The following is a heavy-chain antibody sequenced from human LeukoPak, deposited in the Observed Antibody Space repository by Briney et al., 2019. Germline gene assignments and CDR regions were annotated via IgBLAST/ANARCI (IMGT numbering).Heavy chain of an antibody. D-gene: IGHD4-17*01. CDR3: TRGHYGDYV. Sequence: GGSLRLSCAASGFTFNGYWMNWVRQAPGKGLEWVANINGDESEKYYVDSVKGRFTISRDNARNSLYLQMNSLRAEDTAVYYCTRGHYGDYVWGQGTLVTVSS. V-gene: IGHV3-7*01. CDR1: GFTFNGYW. CDR2: INGDESEK. J-gene: IGHJ4*02.